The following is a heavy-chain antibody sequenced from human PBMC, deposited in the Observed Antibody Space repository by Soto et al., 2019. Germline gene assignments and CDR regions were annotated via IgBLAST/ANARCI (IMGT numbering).Heavy chain of an antibody. CDR2: MYYSGNF. Sequence: QVQLQESGPGLVKPSETLSLTCAVSGGSINGHYWSWLRQPPGEGLEWIGYMYYSGNFNYNPSLESRVTMSLDTSKNQFSLKLTSLAAADTAVYYCARGFGLAAQGLDVWGQGTTVTVSS. J-gene: IGHJ6*02. D-gene: IGHD3-3*01. V-gene: IGHV4-59*11. CDR1: GGSINGHY. CDR3: ARGFGLAAQGLDV.